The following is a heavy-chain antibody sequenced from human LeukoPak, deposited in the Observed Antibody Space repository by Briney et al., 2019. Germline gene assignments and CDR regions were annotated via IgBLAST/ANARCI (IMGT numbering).Heavy chain of an antibody. CDR1: VAFTLRGSYF. CDR2: IYNSGSA. D-gene: IGHD1-26*01. Sequence: SQTLSHTRTVSVAFTLRGSYFSSWTRHPPGKGLEWIGYIYNSGSADYNPARKSRVIISVDTSKNQFTLKLSSVTAAETAVEHGASRASGTHYVECGGGGIVVTVS. J-gene: IGHJ4*02. V-gene: IGHV4-31*03. CDR3: ASRASGTHYVEC.